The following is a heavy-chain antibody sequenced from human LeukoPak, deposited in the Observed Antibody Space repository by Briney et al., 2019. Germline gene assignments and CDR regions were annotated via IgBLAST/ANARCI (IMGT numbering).Heavy chain of an antibody. CDR3: ARANRRHREYSSRNYYYYYMDV. J-gene: IGHJ6*03. V-gene: IGHV3-33*01. D-gene: IGHD6-6*01. CDR1: GFTFSSYG. Sequence: GGSPRLSCAASGFTFSSYGMHWVRQAPGKGLEWVAVIWYDGSNKYYADPVKGRFTISRDNSKNTLYLQMNSLRAEDTAVYYCARANRRHREYSSRNYYYYYMDVWGKGTTVTVSS. CDR2: IWYDGSNK.